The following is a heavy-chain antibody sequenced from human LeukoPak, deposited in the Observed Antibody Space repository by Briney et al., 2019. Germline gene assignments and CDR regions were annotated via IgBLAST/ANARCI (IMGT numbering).Heavy chain of an antibody. D-gene: IGHD3-22*01. J-gene: IGHJ4*02. CDR2: IYYSGST. V-gene: IGHV4-30-4*01. Sequence: SQTLSLACTVSGGSISSGDYYWSWIRQPPGKGLEWIGYIYYSGSTYYNPSLKSRVTISVDTSKNQFSLKLSSVTAADTAVYYCARISFYYDSSGYPPPFNYWGQGTLVTVSS. CDR3: ARISFYYDSSGYPPPFNY. CDR1: GGSISSGDYY.